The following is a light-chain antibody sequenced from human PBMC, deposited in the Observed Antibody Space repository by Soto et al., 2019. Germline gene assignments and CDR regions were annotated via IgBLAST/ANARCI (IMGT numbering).Light chain of an antibody. CDR1: QSVSSSY. CDR3: QQYGSSPYT. Sequence: EIVLTQSPAPLSLSPGERATLSCGAIQSVSSSYLAWYQQKPGLAPRLLIYDASSRATGIPDRFSGSGSGTDFTLTISRLEPEDFAVYYWQQYGSSPYTVGQGTRLEIK. CDR2: DAS. V-gene: IGKV3D-20*01. J-gene: IGKJ2*01.